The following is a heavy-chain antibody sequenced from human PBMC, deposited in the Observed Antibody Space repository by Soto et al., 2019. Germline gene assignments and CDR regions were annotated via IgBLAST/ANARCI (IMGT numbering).Heavy chain of an antibody. D-gene: IGHD2-2*01. Sequence: SETLSLTSPVSGHTLSNYNWKSIRRPPGKGLEWIGYIYYSGSTYYNPSLKSRVTISVDTSKNQFSLKLSSVTAADTAVYYCARHVPYCSDTSHCAYGMDVWGQGTTVTVSS. CDR2: IYYSGST. J-gene: IGHJ6*02. CDR3: ARHVPYCSDTSHCAYGMDV. CDR1: GHTLSNYN. V-gene: IGHV4-59*06.